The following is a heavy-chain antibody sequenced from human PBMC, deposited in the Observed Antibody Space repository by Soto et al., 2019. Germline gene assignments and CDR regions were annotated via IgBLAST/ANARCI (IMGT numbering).Heavy chain of an antibody. D-gene: IGHD2-2*01. V-gene: IGHV3-11*01. CDR1: GFTFNDYY. Sequence: QVQLVESGGGLVKHGGSLRLSCTASGFTFNDYYMNWFRQAPGKGLEWISYISNTGTTIYYADSVKGRFTISRDTSKNSLFLQMNSLRGEDSALYYCARDHCSSSNCYPRWYFALWGRGTLVTVSS. J-gene: IGHJ2*01. CDR2: ISNTGTTI. CDR3: ARDHCSSSNCYPRWYFAL.